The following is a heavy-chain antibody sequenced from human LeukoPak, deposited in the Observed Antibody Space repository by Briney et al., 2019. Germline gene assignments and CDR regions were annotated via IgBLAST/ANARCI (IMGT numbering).Heavy chain of an antibody. Sequence: SVKVSCKASGGTFSSYAISWVRQAPGQGLEWMGRIIPILGIANYAQKFQGRVTITADKSTSTAYMELSSLRSEDTAVYYCARAIEVDIVATFNYYYYGMDVWGQGTTVTVSS. J-gene: IGHJ6*02. V-gene: IGHV1-69*04. CDR3: ARAIEVDIVATFNYYYYGMDV. CDR2: IIPILGIA. D-gene: IGHD5-12*01. CDR1: GGTFSSYA.